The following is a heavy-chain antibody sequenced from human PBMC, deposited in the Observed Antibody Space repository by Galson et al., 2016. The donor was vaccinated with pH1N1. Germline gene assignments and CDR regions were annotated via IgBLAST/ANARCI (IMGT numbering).Heavy chain of an antibody. V-gene: IGHV4-39*07. Sequence: SETLSLTCSVSGGSISSETYYWGWIRQPPGKGLEWIGGIHYSGTTYHNPSLKSRVTLSVDTSKYQFSLKVTSVTAADTAVYYCARAGGILYDFDYWGQGSLVTVTS. D-gene: IGHD2-8*01. J-gene: IGHJ4*02. CDR2: IHYSGTT. CDR1: GGSISSETYY. CDR3: ARAGGILYDFDY.